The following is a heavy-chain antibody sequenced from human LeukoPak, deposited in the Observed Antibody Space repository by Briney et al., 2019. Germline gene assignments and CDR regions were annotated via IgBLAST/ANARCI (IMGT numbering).Heavy chain of an antibody. V-gene: IGHV3-23*01. CDR1: GFTFSSYA. J-gene: IGHJ4*02. CDR2: ISGSGGST. Sequence: GGSLRLSCAASGFTFSSYAMSWVRQAPGKGLEWVGGISGSGGSTYYAASVSARFTISRDNSKNTLYLQINSLRAEDTAVYYCAKAVNFDWLPNDYWGQGPPVTVSS. CDR3: AKAVNFDWLPNDY. D-gene: IGHD3-9*01.